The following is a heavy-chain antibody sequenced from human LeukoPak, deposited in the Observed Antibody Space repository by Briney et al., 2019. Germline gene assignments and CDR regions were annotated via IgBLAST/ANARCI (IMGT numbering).Heavy chain of an antibody. V-gene: IGHV1-2*02. Sequence: ASVKVSCKASGYTFTGYYMHWVRQAPGQGPEWMGWINPNSGGTNYAQKFQGRVTMTRDTSISTAYMELSRLRSDDTAVYYCARGGTGTTPTTDYWGQGTLVTVSS. CDR3: ARGGTGTTPTTDY. CDR1: GYTFTGYY. J-gene: IGHJ4*02. D-gene: IGHD1-7*01. CDR2: INPNSGGT.